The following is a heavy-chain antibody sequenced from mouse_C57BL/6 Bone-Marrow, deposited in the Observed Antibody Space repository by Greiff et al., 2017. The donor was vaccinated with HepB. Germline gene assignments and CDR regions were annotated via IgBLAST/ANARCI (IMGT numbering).Heavy chain of an antibody. D-gene: IGHD1-1*01. Sequence: VKLMESGAELVKPGASVKISCKASGYAFSSYWMNWVKQRPGKGLEWIGQIYPGDGDTNYNGKFKGKATLTADKSSSTAYMQLSSLTSEDSAVYFCARHDYYGSSYWYFDVWGTGTTVTVSS. V-gene: IGHV1-80*01. CDR3: ARHDYYGSSYWYFDV. CDR1: GYAFSSYW. J-gene: IGHJ1*03. CDR2: IYPGDGDT.